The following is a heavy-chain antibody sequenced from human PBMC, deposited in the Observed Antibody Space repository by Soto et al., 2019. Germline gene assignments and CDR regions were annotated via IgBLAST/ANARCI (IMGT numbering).Heavy chain of an antibody. CDR2: ISGANTMV. CDR3: ARDRGYNSGRSAAFDI. D-gene: IGHD3-10*01. Sequence: GGSLSLSCAASGFTFSSFGMNWVCQAPGKGLEWVSFISGANTMVYADSVKGRFSISRDNAKNSVYLQLNSLRDEDTAVYYCARDRGYNSGRSAAFDIWGRGTMVTVSS. J-gene: IGHJ3*02. CDR1: GFTFSSFG. V-gene: IGHV3-48*02.